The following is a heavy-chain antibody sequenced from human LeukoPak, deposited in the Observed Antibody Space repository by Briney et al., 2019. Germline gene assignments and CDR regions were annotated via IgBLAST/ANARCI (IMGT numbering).Heavy chain of an antibody. D-gene: IGHD6-13*01. V-gene: IGHV4-59*01. CDR3: ARASSSWIFDY. CDR2: IYYSGST. CDR1: GGSITNYY. Sequence: PSETLPLTCTVSGGSITNYYWNWIRQPPGKGLEWIGYIYYSGSTNYNPSLKSRVTISLDTSKNQFSLKLSSVTAADTAVYYCARASSSWIFDYWGQGTLVTVSS. J-gene: IGHJ4*02.